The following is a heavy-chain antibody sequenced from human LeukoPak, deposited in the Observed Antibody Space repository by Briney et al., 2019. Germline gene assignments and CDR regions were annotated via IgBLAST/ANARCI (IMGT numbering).Heavy chain of an antibody. V-gene: IGHV3-66*01. CDR2: IYSGGST. J-gene: IGHJ4*02. CDR3: ASTFYGDSPPY. Sequence: GGSLRLSCAASGFTVSSNYMSWVGQAPGKGLEWVSVIYSGGSTYYADSVKGRFTISRDNSKNTLYLQMNSLRAEDAAVHYCASTFYGDSPPYWGQGTLVTVSS. D-gene: IGHD4-17*01. CDR1: GFTVSSNY.